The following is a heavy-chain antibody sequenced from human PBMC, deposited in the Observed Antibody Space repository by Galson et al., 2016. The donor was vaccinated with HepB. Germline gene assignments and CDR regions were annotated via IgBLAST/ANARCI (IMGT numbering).Heavy chain of an antibody. CDR1: GFIFNNYG. D-gene: IGHD2/OR15-2a*01. CDR2: IRNDGSKK. J-gene: IGHJ5*02. V-gene: IGHV3-33*01. Sequence: SLRLSCAASGFIFNNYGMHWVRQAPGKGLDWVAVIRNDGSKKKYADSVKGRFTISRDNSKNTVYLQMNSLRDDDTAMYYCARDVFGVPIVGNPDHWGQGTLVTVSS. CDR3: ARDVFGVPIVGNPDH.